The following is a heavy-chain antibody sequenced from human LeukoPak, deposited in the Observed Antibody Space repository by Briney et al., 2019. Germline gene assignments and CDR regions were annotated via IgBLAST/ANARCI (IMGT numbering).Heavy chain of an antibody. D-gene: IGHD6-13*01. CDR1: GFTFSSYE. Sequence: PGGSLRLSCAASGFTFSSYEMNWLRQAPGKGLEWVSYISSSGSTIYYADSVKGRFTISRDNAKNSLYLQMNSLRAEDTAVYYCARVSCIAAAGIPDYLGQGALVTVSS. CDR3: ARVSCIAAAGIPDY. J-gene: IGHJ4*02. CDR2: ISSSGSTI. V-gene: IGHV3-48*03.